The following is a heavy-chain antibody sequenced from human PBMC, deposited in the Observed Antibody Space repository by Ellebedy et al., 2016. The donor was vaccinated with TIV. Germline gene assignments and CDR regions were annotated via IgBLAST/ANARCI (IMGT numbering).Heavy chain of an antibody. CDR3: ARARSSGWLHTPDY. CDR2: INPSVGST. V-gene: IGHV1-46*04. Sequence: AASVKVSCKASGYTSTSYFMHWVRQAPGQGLEWMGIINPSVGSTTYAQKLQGRVTMTRDTSTSTVYMEPSSLRSEDTAVYYCARARSSGWLHTPDYWGQGTLVTVSS. J-gene: IGHJ4*02. D-gene: IGHD6-19*01. CDR1: GYTSTSYF.